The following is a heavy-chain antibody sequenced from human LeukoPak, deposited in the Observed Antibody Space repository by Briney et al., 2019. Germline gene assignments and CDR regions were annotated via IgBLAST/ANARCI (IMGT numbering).Heavy chain of an antibody. CDR2: IYYSGST. CDR1: GGSISSYY. V-gene: IGHV4-59*08. CDR3: ARHGSARWSGGDY. Sequence: PSETLSLTCTVSGGSISSYYWSWIRQPPGKGLEWIGYIYYSGSTNYNPSLKSRVTISVDTSKNQFSLKLSSVTAADTAVYYCARHGSARWSGGDYWGQGILVTVSS. J-gene: IGHJ4*02. D-gene: IGHD1-26*01.